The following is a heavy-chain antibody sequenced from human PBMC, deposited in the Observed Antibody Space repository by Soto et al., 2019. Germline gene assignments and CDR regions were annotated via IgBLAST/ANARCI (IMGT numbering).Heavy chain of an antibody. Sequence: QVQLVQSGAEVKKPGSSVKVSSKASGGTFSSYAFSWVRQAPGQGLDGMGGIIPIFGTANYAQKFQGRVTITADESTSTAYMELSSLRSEDTAVYYCAREGITIFGVVPPYYFDYWGQGTLVTVSS. CDR2: IIPIFGTA. V-gene: IGHV1-69*01. CDR1: GGTFSSYA. J-gene: IGHJ4*02. CDR3: AREGITIFGVVPPYYFDY. D-gene: IGHD3-3*01.